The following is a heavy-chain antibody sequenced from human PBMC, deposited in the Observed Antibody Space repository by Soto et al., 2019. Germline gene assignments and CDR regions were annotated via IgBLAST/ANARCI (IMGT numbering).Heavy chain of an antibody. V-gene: IGHV1-46*04. J-gene: IGHJ4*02. CDR2: INPSGGST. CDR1: GYTFTSYY. Sequence: QVQLVQSGAEVKKPGASVKISCKASGYTFTSYYLHWMRQAPGQGLERMAIINPSGGSTNYAQKLQGRVTVTRDTSTSTVYLELSSLRSEDTAIYYCARGLATVDYWGQGTLVTVSS. D-gene: IGHD5-12*01. CDR3: ARGLATVDY.